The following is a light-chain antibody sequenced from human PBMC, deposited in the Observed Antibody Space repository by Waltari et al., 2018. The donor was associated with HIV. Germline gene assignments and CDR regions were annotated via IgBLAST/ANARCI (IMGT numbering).Light chain of an antibody. V-gene: IGLV3-1*01. Sequence: SYELTQPPSVSVSPGQTASITCSGDKLGDKYACWYQQKPGQSPVLVFYQDSERPSGIPMQFAGSNSGNTATLTISGTQAMDEADYFCQAWHSSAGVFGGGTKLTVL. CDR1: KLGDKY. CDR2: QDS. CDR3: QAWHSSAGV. J-gene: IGLJ2*01.